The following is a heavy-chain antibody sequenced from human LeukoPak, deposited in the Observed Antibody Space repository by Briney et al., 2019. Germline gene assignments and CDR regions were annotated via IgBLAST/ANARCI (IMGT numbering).Heavy chain of an antibody. CDR1: GFTYGDHA. D-gene: IGHD3-22*01. CDR2: ISGSGGST. CDR3: AKQDSSGYYYALFDY. V-gene: IGHV3-23*01. Sequence: PGGSLRLSCTASGFTYGDHAMSWVRQAPGKGLEWVSAISGSGGSTYYADSVKGRFTISRDNSKNTLYLQMNSLRAEDTAVYYCAKQDSSGYYYALFDYWGQGTLVTVSS. J-gene: IGHJ4*02.